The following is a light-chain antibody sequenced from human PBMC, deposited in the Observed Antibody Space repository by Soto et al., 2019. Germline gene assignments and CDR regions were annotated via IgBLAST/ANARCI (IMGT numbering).Light chain of an antibody. CDR2: GAS. V-gene: IGKV3-20*01. Sequence: ETVLTQSPCTLSLPPGDRATLSCRSSQRVSARYLAWYHQKPGQAPRLLIYGASSRATGIPDRFSGSGSGTDFTLTISRLEPEDFAVYYCQQYGSSPQTFGQGTKVDIK. CDR3: QQYGSSPQT. J-gene: IGKJ1*01. CDR1: QRVSARY.